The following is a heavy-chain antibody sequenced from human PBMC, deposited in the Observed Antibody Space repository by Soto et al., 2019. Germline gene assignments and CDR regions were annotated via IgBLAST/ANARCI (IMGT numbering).Heavy chain of an antibody. Sequence: PSETLSLTCTVSNDSISNPIYYWGWIRQPPGKGLEWIGYIYHTGSTYYNPSLQSRVTISVDKSKNQFSLKLSSVTAADTAVYYCARETGYSSGWHGYSFDYWGQGTLVTVSS. CDR3: ARETGYSSGWHGYSFDY. CDR1: NDSISNPIYY. D-gene: IGHD6-19*01. V-gene: IGHV4-61*05. J-gene: IGHJ4*02. CDR2: IYHTGST.